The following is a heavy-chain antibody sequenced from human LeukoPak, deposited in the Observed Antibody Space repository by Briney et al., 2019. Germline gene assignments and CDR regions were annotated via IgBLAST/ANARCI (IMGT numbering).Heavy chain of an antibody. CDR2: IYHSGST. V-gene: IGHV4-59*01. D-gene: IGHD6-13*01. Sequence: PSETLSLTCTVSGDSISSYYWSWIRQPRGKELAWIGYIYHSGSTNYNPSLKSRVTISADTSKDQFSLKLASVTAADTAVYYCATGYSSTWYHFDYWGQGTLVTVSS. J-gene: IGHJ4*02. CDR3: ATGYSSTWYHFDY. CDR1: GDSISSYY.